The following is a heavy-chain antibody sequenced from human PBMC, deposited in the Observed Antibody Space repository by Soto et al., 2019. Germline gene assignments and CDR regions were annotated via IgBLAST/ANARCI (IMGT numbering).Heavy chain of an antibody. V-gene: IGHV3-33*01. CDR3: ARDPGYSSGCSRLGDYYYYYMDV. D-gene: IGHD6-19*01. Sequence: GGSLRLSCAASGFTFSSYGMHWVRQAPGKGLEWVAVIWYDGSNKYYADSVKGRFTISRDNSKNTLYLQMNSLRAEDTAVYYCARDPGYSSGCSRLGDYYYYYMDVWGKGTTVTVSS. CDR2: IWYDGSNK. J-gene: IGHJ6*03. CDR1: GFTFSSYG.